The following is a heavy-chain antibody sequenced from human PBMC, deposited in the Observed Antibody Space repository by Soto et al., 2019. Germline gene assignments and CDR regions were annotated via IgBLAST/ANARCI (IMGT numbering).Heavy chain of an antibody. CDR1: GGSVCSGNYY. CDR2: IYYSGST. D-gene: IGHD3-3*01. V-gene: IGHV4-30-4*01. J-gene: IGHJ4*02. Sequence: LALACTFSGGSVCSGNYYWSWIRQPPGKGGEGIGCIYYSGSTYYNPSLKSRVTISVDTSKNQFSLKLSSVTAADTAVYYCARSPGPYYDFWSGYFDYWGQGTLVTVSS. CDR3: ARSPGPYYDFWSGYFDY.